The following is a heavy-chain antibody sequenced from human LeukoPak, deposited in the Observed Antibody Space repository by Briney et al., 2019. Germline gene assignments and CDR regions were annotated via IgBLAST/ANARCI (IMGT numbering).Heavy chain of an antibody. CDR2: TSSDLNVK. V-gene: IGHV3-30-3*01. Sequence: GGSLRLSCAASGFTLRNYVIHWVRQAPGKGLEWVAVTSSDLNVKLYADSVKGRFTISRDNSRRTLYLQMNSLRPEDTAIYYCAREGYYGSGSPPSLYFDYWGQGTLVTVSS. J-gene: IGHJ4*02. CDR3: AREGYYGSGSPPSLYFDY. CDR1: GFTLRNYV. D-gene: IGHD3-10*01.